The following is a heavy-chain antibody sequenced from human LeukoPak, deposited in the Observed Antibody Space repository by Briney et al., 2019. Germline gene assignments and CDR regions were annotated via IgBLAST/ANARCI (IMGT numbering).Heavy chain of an antibody. CDR1: GFTVSSNY. D-gene: IGHD5-24*01. J-gene: IGHJ4*02. Sequence: GRSLRLSCAASGFTVSSNYMSWVRQAPGKGLEWVSVIYSGGSIYYADSVKGRFTISRDNSKNTVYLQMNSLRAEDTAVYYCARAGRDGYPIDYWGQGTLVTVSS. CDR3: ARAGRDGYPIDY. CDR2: IYSGGSI. V-gene: IGHV3-66*01.